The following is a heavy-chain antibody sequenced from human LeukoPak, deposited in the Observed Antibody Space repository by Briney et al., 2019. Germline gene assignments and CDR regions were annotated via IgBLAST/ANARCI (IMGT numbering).Heavy chain of an antibody. D-gene: IGHD3-10*01. CDR2: ISSNGGST. CDR1: GFTLSSYA. Sequence: GGSLRLSCSASGFTLSSYAMHWVRQAPGKGLEYVSVISSNGGSTNYADSVKGRFTISRDNSKNTLYLQMSSLIAEDTAVYYCLKDRHFYYGSGSLLEYWGQGTLVTVSS. J-gene: IGHJ4*02. CDR3: LKDRHFYYGSGSLLEY. V-gene: IGHV3-64D*06.